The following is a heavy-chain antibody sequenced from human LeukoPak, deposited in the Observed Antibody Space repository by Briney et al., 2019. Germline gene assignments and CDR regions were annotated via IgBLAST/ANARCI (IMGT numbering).Heavy chain of an antibody. D-gene: IGHD3-9*01. J-gene: IGHJ4*02. CDR3: ASLRYFDWRTPGIHFDY. CDR2: IHYSGST. CDR1: GGSISSYY. V-gene: IGHV4-59*12. Sequence: PSETLSLTCTVSGGSISSYYWSWIRQPPGKGLVWIGYIHYSGSTHYNPSLKSRVSISVDTSKNQFSLKLSSVTAADTAVYYCASLRYFDWRTPGIHFDYWGQGTLVTVSS.